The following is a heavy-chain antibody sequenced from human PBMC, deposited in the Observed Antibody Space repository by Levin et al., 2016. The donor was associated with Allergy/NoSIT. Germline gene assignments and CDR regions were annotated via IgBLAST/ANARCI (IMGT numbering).Heavy chain of an antibody. J-gene: IGHJ4*02. D-gene: IGHD4-17*01. CDR1: GGSITTSNYY. V-gene: IGHV4-39*01. CDR3: ARQGVSYGDHVDH. CDR2: IYFSGNT. Sequence: SETLSLTCTVSGGSITTSNYYWQWVRQPPGQGLEWIGNIYFSGNTYYNPSLKSRVTISRNTSKNQFSLRLNSVTAADTAVYYCARQGVSYGDHVDHWGQGTLVTVSS.